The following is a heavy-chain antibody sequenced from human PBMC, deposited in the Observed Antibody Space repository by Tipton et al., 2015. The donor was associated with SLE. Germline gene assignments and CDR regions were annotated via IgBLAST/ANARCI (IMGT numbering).Heavy chain of an antibody. CDR2: IYYSGHT. D-gene: IGHD4-23*01. Sequence: TLSLTCTVSGGSISSTKYYWDWLRQPPGKGLEWIESIYYSGHTYYNPSLKSRVTISVDTSKNQFSLHLSSVTAADTAVYYCATHGGDGGKSGNFDFWGQGTLVTVSS. CDR3: ATHGGDGGKSGNFDF. J-gene: IGHJ4*02. CDR1: GGSISSTKYY. V-gene: IGHV4-39*07.